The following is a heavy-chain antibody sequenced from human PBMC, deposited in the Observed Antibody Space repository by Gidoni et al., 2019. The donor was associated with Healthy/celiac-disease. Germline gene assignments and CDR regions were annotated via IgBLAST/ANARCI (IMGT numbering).Heavy chain of an antibody. J-gene: IGHJ6*02. V-gene: IGHV4-4*02. Sequence: QVQLQESGPGLVKPSGTLSLTCAVSGDSISRNNWWSWVRQPPGKGLEWLGEIYLSGSPNYTPSLKSRVTISVDKSKNQFSLKLSSVTAADTAVYYCAGGGFSYGLGGMDVWGQGTTVTVSS. CDR1: GDSISRNNW. CDR2: IYLSGSP. D-gene: IGHD5-18*01. CDR3: AGGGFSYGLGGMDV.